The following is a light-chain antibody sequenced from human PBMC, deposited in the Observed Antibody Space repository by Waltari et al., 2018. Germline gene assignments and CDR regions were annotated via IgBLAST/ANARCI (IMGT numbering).Light chain of an antibody. CDR3: QQYETWPQ. CDR1: QSVGRN. J-gene: IGKJ1*01. CDR2: GAS. V-gene: IGKV3-15*01. Sequence: EKVLTQSPANLSVSPGGRATLSCRASQSVGRNLAWYQQKPGQAPRLLIYGASTRATGVAARFSGSGSGTEFTLTISNLQSEDSALYYCQQYETWPQFGQGTKVEIK.